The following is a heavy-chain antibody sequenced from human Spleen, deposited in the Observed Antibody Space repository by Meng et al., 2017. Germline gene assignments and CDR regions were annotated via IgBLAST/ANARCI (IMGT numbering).Heavy chain of an antibody. Sequence: VRLMQSGAGVKKPGASVKVSCKSSGYTFAAYWIQWVRQAPGQGLEWMGRIDPKSDNTHYAQKFQGRVTMTRDTSISTAYTELSGLRFDDTAVYYCARDEDISAAGYLLGDFWGQGTLVTVSS. CDR2: IDPKSDNT. CDR1: GYTFAAYW. D-gene: IGHD6-13*01. CDR3: ARDEDISAAGYLLGDF. J-gene: IGHJ4*02. V-gene: IGHV1-2*06.